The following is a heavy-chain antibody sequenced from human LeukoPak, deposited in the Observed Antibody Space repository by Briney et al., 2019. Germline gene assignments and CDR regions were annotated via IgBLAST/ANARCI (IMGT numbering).Heavy chain of an antibody. D-gene: IGHD3/OR15-3a*01. J-gene: IGHJ4*02. CDR3: ARDNWTDY. CDR1: GFAFSTYW. V-gene: IGHV3-7*01. CDR2: IRQDGGAD. Sequence: GGSLRLSCAASGFAFSTYWMSWVRQAPGKGLEWVANIRQDGGADYYADSVKGRFTISKDNAKNSVFLYMNSLRVEDSGVYYCARDNWTDYWGQGTLVTAS.